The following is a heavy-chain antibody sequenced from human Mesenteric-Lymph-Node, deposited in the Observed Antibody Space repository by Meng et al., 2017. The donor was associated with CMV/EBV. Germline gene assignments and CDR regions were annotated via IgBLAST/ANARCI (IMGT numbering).Heavy chain of an antibody. Sequence: GESLKISCAASGFTFTIYSITWVRQAPGKGLEWLSYISGTSTYIYHADSVTGRFTVSRDNAKNSVYLQMNTLGVEDTAVYYCARAIDYGDPNWFDTWGQGTLVTVSS. J-gene: IGHJ5*02. CDR1: GFTFTIYS. CDR3: ARAIDYGDPNWFDT. V-gene: IGHV3-21*05. CDR2: ISGTSTYI. D-gene: IGHD4-17*01.